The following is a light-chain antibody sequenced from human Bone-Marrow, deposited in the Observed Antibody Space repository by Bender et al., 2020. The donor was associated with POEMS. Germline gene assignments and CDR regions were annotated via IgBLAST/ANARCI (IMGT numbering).Light chain of an antibody. CDR1: VEDKY. CDR3: QTWDTYATSV. CDR2: QNY. J-gene: IGLJ1*01. Sequence: SHELTQPPSISVSPGQTVNIPCSVAVEDKYICWYQQKTGQSPVLIIYQNYRRPPVARPRFSGSRSGDTATLTISGTQSMDEADYYCQTWDTYATSVFGPGTKVTVL. V-gene: IGLV3-1*01.